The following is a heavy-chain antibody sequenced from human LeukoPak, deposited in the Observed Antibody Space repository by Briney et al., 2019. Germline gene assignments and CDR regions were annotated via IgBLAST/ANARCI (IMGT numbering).Heavy chain of an antibody. Sequence: ASETLSLTCTVSGGSISSYYWSWLRQPPGKGLEWIGYIYYSGSTNYNPSLKSRVTISVDTSKNQFSLKLSSVTAADTAVYYCARSGGATTDFDYWGQGTLVTVSS. CDR1: GGSISSYY. D-gene: IGHD5-24*01. CDR3: ARSGGATTDFDY. J-gene: IGHJ4*02. CDR2: IYYSGST. V-gene: IGHV4-59*01.